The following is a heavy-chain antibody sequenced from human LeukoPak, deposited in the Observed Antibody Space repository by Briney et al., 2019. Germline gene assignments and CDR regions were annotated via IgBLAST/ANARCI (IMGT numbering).Heavy chain of an antibody. J-gene: IGHJ4*02. CDR2: ISYDGSNK. Sequence: PGGSLRLSCAASGFTFSSYAIHWVRLAPGKGLEWVAVISYDGSNKYYADSVKGRFTISRDNSKNTLYLQMNSLRAEDTAVYYCARETGSAVGSTDFDYWGQGTLVTVSS. CDR1: GFTFSSYA. V-gene: IGHV3-30-3*01. D-gene: IGHD4-17*01. CDR3: ARETGSAVGSTDFDY.